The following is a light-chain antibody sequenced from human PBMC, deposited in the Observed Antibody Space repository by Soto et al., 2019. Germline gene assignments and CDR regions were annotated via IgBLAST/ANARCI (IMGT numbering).Light chain of an antibody. V-gene: IGKV3-20*01. CDR1: QSVSSSY. Sequence: EIVLTQSPGTLSLSPGERATLSCRASQSVSSSYLAWYQQKPGQAPRLLIYGASSRATGIPDRFSGSGSGTDFTLTIIRLEPEDLAGYYCQQYGSFRTFGQGTKVEIK. CDR3: QQYGSFRT. J-gene: IGKJ1*01. CDR2: GAS.